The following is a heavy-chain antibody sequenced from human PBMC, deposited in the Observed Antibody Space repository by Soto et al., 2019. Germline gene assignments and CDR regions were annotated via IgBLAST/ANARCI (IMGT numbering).Heavy chain of an antibody. V-gene: IGHV4-34*01. J-gene: IGHJ4*02. Sequence: XVXLXQWGAGLXKPSETLSLTCAVYGGSFSGYYWSWIRQPPGKGLEWIGEINHSGSTNYNPSLNRSVTIAVDTSKNQFSLKLSSVTAADTAVYYCARGTTSRPSRKQIDYWGQGTLVTVSS. D-gene: IGHD1-26*01. CDR3: ARGTTSRPSRKQIDY. CDR2: INHSGST. CDR1: GGSFSGYY.